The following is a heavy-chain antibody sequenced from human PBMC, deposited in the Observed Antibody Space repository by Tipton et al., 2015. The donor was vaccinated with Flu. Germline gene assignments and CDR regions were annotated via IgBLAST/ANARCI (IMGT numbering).Heavy chain of an antibody. CDR3: ARVARTGSGWYSQYYFDY. J-gene: IGHJ4*02. CDR1: GGSIRGYV. D-gene: IGHD6-19*01. Sequence: TLSLTCSVSGGSIRGYVWTWIRQPPGRGLEWMGYIYDTGSTYYNPSLKGRVIMSVDTSKNQLSLKVRSVTAADTAVYYCARVARTGSGWYSQYYFDYWGQGTLVSVSS. V-gene: IGHV4-59*01. CDR2: IYDTGST.